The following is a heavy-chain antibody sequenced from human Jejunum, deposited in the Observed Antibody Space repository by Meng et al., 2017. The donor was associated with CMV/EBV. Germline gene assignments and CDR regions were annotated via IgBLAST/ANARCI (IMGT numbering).Heavy chain of an antibody. V-gene: IGHV3-30*04. J-gene: IGHJ6*02. CDR1: GFTLSSYA. CDR3: AREQRLVNAMDV. D-gene: IGHD6-25*01. CDR2: ISYDGSDK. Sequence: ASGFTLSSYAMHWVRQAPGKGLEWVSFISYDGSDKYYADSVKGRVTNSRDDSKYTLYLEMNSLRGDDTAVYYCAREQRLVNAMDVWGLGTTVTVSS.